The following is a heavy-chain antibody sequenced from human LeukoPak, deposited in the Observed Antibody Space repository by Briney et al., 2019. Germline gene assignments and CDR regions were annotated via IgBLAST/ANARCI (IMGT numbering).Heavy chain of an antibody. V-gene: IGHV4-39*07. D-gene: IGHD1/OR15-1a*01. CDR1: GGSISSSSYY. CDR3: ARERYNWNNVRGFDP. CDR2: IYYSGST. Sequence: KASETLSLTCTVSGGSISSSSYYWGWIRQPPGKGLEWIGSIYYSGSTYYNPSLKSRVTISVDTSKNQFSLKLSSVTAADTAVYYCARERYNWNNVRGFDPWGQGTLVTVSS. J-gene: IGHJ5*02.